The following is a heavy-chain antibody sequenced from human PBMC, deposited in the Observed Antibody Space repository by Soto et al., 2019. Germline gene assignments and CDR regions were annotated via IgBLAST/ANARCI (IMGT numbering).Heavy chain of an antibody. CDR3: TRVGIVVAGTHCLH. Sequence: GESLKISCAASGFTFNNAWMNWVRQAPGKGLERVALIKSKTAVGTIDYAAPVKGRFTISRDDSKSTLFLQMNSLKPEDTALYYCTRVGIVVAGTHCLHWGQGTLVNVSS. V-gene: IGHV3-15*07. J-gene: IGHJ4*02. CDR1: GFTFNNAW. D-gene: IGHD6-19*01. CDR2: IKSKTAVGTI.